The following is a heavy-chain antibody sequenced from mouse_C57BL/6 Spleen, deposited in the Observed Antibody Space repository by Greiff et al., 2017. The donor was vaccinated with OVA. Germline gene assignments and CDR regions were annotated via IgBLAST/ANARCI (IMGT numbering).Heavy chain of an antibody. Sequence: VQLQQSGPELVKPGASVKISCKASGYAFSSSWMNWVKQRPGKGLEWIGRIYPGDGDTNYNGKFKGKATLTADKSSSTAYMQLSSLTSEDSAVYFCAREVLYGNYGYFDVWGTGTTVTVSS. CDR2: IYPGDGDT. J-gene: IGHJ1*03. D-gene: IGHD2-10*02. V-gene: IGHV1-82*01. CDR3: AREVLYGNYGYFDV. CDR1: GYAFSSSW.